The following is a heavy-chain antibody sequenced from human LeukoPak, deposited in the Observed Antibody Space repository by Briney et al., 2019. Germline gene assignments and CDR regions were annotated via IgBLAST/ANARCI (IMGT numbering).Heavy chain of an antibody. CDR1: GGSVNSYY. V-gene: IGHV4-59*02. Sequence: SETLSLTCTVSGGSVNSYYWNWIRQPPGKGLEWIGYIYYSGSTDYNPSHKSRVTISLDTSKNQFSLKLRSVTAADTAVYYCARDKVPGDYWGQGTLVTVSS. CDR3: ARDKVPGDY. J-gene: IGHJ4*02. D-gene: IGHD7-27*01. CDR2: IYYSGST.